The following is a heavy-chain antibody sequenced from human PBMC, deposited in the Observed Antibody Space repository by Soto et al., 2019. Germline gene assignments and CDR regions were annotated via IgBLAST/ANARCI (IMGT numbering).Heavy chain of an antibody. J-gene: IGHJ4*02. CDR3: ARGAAVFWAATQLFDY. CDR2: INHSGST. D-gene: IGHD2-15*01. Sequence: SETLSLTCAVYGGSFSGYCWSWIRQPPGKGLEWIGEINHSGSTNYSPSLKSRVTISVDTSKNQFSLKLSSVTAADTAVYYCARGAAVFWAATQLFDYWGQGTLVTVSS. CDR1: GGSFSGYC. V-gene: IGHV4-34*01.